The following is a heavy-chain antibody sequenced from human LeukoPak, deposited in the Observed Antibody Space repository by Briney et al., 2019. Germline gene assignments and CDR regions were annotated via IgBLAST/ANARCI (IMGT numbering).Heavy chain of an antibody. Sequence: SVNVSCTASGGTFSMFTISWVRQAPGQGFEWMGGITPIFGTANFAQKFQGRVSITADGSTSTAFMELSSLRSEDTAVYYCAREWGLESSGYYYAYWGQGTLVTVSS. V-gene: IGHV1-69*01. D-gene: IGHD3-22*01. CDR1: GGTFSMFT. CDR2: ITPIFGTA. CDR3: AREWGLESSGYYYAY. J-gene: IGHJ4*02.